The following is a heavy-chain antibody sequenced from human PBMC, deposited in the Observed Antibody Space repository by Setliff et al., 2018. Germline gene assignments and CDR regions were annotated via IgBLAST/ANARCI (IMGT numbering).Heavy chain of an antibody. CDR3: ARDLIAVAATTAFDI. CDR1: GYSFIDYY. V-gene: IGHV1-2*02. CDR2: INPNSGGT. Sequence: ASVKVSCKASGYSFIDYYIHWVRQAPGQGPEWMGWINPNSGGTNYAQKFQGRVTMTRDTSISTAYMELSRLRSDDTAMYYCARDLIAVAATTAFDIWGQGTMVTVSS. D-gene: IGHD6-19*01. J-gene: IGHJ3*02.